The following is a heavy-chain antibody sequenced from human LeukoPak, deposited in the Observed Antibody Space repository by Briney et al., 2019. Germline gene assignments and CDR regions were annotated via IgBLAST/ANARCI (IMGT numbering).Heavy chain of an antibody. D-gene: IGHD6-6*01. CDR3: ARLSSSSLAFDI. CDR1: GFTFSDYY. Sequence: LRLSCAASGFTFSDYYMSWIRQPPGKGLEWIGEINHSGSTNYNPSLKSRVTISVDTSKNQFSLKLSSVTAADTAVYYCARLSSSSLAFDIWGQGTMVTVSS. J-gene: IGHJ3*02. CDR2: INHSGST. V-gene: IGHV4-34*01.